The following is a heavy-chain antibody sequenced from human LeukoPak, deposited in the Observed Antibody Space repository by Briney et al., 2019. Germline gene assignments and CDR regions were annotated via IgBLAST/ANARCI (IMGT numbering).Heavy chain of an antibody. CDR1: GGSISSYY. Sequence: SETLSLTCTVSGGSISSYYWSWIRQPPGKGLEWIGSIYHSGSTYYNPSLKSRVTISVDTSKNQFSLKLSSVTAADTAVYYCARDGLRYFGWGHAFDIWGQGTMVTVSS. J-gene: IGHJ3*02. D-gene: IGHD3-9*01. CDR2: IYHSGST. V-gene: IGHV4-38-2*02. CDR3: ARDGLRYFGWGHAFDI.